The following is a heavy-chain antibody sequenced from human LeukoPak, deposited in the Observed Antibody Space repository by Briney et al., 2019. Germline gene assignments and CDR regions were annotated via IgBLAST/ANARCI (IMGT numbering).Heavy chain of an antibody. CDR1: GGTFSSYA. V-gene: IGHV1-69*05. D-gene: IGHD6-19*01. CDR3: ASQSIAVAAFDI. Sequence: SVKVSCKASGGTFSSYAISWVRQAPGQGLEWMGGIIPIFGTADYAQKFQGRVTITTDESTSTAYMELSSLRSEDTAVYYCASQSIAVAAFDIWGQGTMVTVSS. J-gene: IGHJ3*02. CDR2: IIPIFGTA.